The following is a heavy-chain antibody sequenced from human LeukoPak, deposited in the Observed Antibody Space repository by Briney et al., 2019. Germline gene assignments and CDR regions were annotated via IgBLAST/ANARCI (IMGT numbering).Heavy chain of an antibody. V-gene: IGHV3-48*04. CDR2: ISRRTPTT. D-gene: IGHD3-9*01. Sequence: GGSLRLSCVASGFSFSDYGINWVRQAPGKGLEWISYISRRTPTTYYADSVKGRFTISRDNAKNSLYLQMSSLRVEDTAVYYCARDLDTGNYFFAYWGQGTQVIVSS. J-gene: IGHJ4*02. CDR3: ARDLDTGNYFFAY. CDR1: GFSFSDYG.